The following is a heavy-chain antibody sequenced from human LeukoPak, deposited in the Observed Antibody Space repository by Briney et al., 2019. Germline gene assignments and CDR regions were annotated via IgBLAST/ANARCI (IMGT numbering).Heavy chain of an antibody. Sequence: GESLKISCKGSGSSFTSYWIGWVRPLPGKGLEWMGIIYPGDSDTRYSPSFQGQVTISADKSISTAYLPWSSLKASDTAMYYRARQSSGWFGELYLPIWGQGTLVTVSS. CDR2: IYPGDSDT. D-gene: IGHD3-10*01. J-gene: IGHJ4*02. CDR3: ARQSSGWFGELYLPI. V-gene: IGHV5-51*01. CDR1: GSSFTSYW.